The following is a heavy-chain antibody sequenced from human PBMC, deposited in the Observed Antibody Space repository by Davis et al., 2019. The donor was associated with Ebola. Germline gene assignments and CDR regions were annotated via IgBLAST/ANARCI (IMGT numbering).Heavy chain of an antibody. D-gene: IGHD2-15*01. CDR3: ARSRGSGPGDS. CDR1: GFSFSSYW. J-gene: IGHJ4*02. CDR2: IKTDGSET. Sequence: GESLKISCAASGFSFSSYWMHWVRQAPGKGLVWVSRIKTDGSETTHADSVKGRFTISRDNAKNTLYLQMNSLRFEDTAVYYCARSRGSGPGDSWGQGTLVTVSS. V-gene: IGHV3-74*01.